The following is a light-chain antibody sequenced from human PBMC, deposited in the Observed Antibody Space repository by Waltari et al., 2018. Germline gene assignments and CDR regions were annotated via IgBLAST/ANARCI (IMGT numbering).Light chain of an antibody. J-gene: IGKJ1*01. CDR3: QQFLNTPWT. CDR2: WAS. CDR1: QTVLFRSNNKNY. Sequence: DIVMTQFPDSLAVSLGERATLNCKSSQTVLFRSNNKNYFSWYQQKPGQPPNLLIYWASTRESGVPDRFNGSGSGTDFTLTISSLQAEDVAVYYCQQFLNTPWTFGQGTKVEIK. V-gene: IGKV4-1*01.